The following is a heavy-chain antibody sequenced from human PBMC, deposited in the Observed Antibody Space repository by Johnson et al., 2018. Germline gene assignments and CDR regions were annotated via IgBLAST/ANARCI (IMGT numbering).Heavy chain of an antibody. Sequence: EVQLVESGGGLVQAGVSLVVSCAASGFTFSSYAMSWVRQAPGKGLEWVSVISGSGGSTYYADSVKGRFTMSRDNSKNTLYLQMNSLRAEDTAVYFCAKENVNYYDSSGYYYGAQYFQHWGQGTLVTVSS. J-gene: IGHJ1*01. CDR2: ISGSGGST. D-gene: IGHD3-22*01. V-gene: IGHV3-23*04. CDR3: AKENVNYYDSSGYYYGAQYFQH. CDR1: GFTFSSYA.